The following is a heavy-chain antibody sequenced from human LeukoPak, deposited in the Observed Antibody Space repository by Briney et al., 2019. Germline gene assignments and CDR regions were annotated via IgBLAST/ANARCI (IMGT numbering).Heavy chain of an antibody. J-gene: IGHJ3*02. Sequence: SETLSLTCSVSGGSISSYYWSWIRQPPGKGLEWIGYIYYTGTTNYNPSLKSRVTISVNTSKKQFSLKLSSVTAADTAVYYCARDRRESSVPNGAFDIWGQGTMVTV. CDR1: GGSISSYY. CDR2: IYYTGTT. CDR3: ARDRRESSVPNGAFDI. V-gene: IGHV4-59*01. D-gene: IGHD5/OR15-5a*01.